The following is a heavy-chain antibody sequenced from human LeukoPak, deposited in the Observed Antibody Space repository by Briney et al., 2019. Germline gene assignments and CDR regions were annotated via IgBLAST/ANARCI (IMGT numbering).Heavy chain of an antibody. D-gene: IGHD3-22*01. CDR3: AREGYNDNSGYYVGY. J-gene: IGHJ4*02. CDR1: GGSIRGYY. V-gene: IGHV4-59*01. CDR2: ISYSGST. Sequence: SETLSLTCTVSGGSIRGYYWNRIRQPPGKGLEWIGYISYSGSTNYNPSLKSRVTILVDTSKNQFSLKLSSVTAADTAVYYCAREGYNDNSGYYVGYWGQGTLVTV.